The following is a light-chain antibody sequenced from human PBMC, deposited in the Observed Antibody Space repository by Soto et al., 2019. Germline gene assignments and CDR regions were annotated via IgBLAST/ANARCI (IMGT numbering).Light chain of an antibody. CDR1: QRVSSY. J-gene: IGKJ2*01. V-gene: IGKV1-9*01. CDR2: GLS. Sequence: IQLTQSPSFLSASVGDRVTITCRASQRVSSYLNWYQQKPGKTPKLLISGLSTLESGVSSRFSGSGSTTDFTLTISSLQPEDFATYYCLQIHTFPRTFGQGTKVEIK. CDR3: LQIHTFPRT.